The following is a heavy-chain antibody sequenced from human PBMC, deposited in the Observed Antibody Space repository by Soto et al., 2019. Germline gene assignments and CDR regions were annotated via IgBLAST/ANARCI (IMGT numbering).Heavy chain of an antibody. J-gene: IGHJ5*02. CDR1: GFTFSSYT. CDR2: ISSSSSYI. CDR3: ARVLWSRFDP. D-gene: IGHD2-21*01. V-gene: IGHV3-21*01. Sequence: GGSLRLSCAASGFTFSSYTMNWVRQAPGKGLEWVSSISSSSSYIYYADSVKGRFTISRDNAKNSLYLQMNSLRAEDTAVYYCARVLWSRFDPWGQGTLVTVSS.